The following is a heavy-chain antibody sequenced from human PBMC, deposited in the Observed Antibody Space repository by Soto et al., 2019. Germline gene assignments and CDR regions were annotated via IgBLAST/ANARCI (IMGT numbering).Heavy chain of an antibody. CDR1: GGSISNNIYL. Sequence: QLQLQESGPGLVKPSETLSLICTVSGGSISNNIYLWGWIRQPPGKGLEWIATMYYSGSASYNPSLRSRVTISVDTSKNQFSLKLTSVTAADTAMYYCASCIPTWSLSWGQGALVTVSS. CDR2: MYYSGSA. CDR3: ASCIPTWSLS. V-gene: IGHV4-39*01. D-gene: IGHD2-21*01. J-gene: IGHJ5*02.